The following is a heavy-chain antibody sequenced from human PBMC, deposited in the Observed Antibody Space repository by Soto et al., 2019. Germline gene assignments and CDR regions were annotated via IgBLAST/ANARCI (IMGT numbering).Heavy chain of an antibody. D-gene: IGHD2-2*01. CDR2: IKQDGSEK. CDR3: ARAGYQLLMYYYYYYIDV. CDR1: GFTFSSYW. J-gene: IGHJ6*03. Sequence: EVQLVESGGGLVQPGGSLRLSCAASGFTFSSYWMSWVRQAPGKGLEWVANIKQDGSEKYYVDSVKGRFTISRDNAKNSLYLQMNSLRAEDTAVYYCARAGYQLLMYYYYYYIDVWGTGTTVTVSS. V-gene: IGHV3-7*01.